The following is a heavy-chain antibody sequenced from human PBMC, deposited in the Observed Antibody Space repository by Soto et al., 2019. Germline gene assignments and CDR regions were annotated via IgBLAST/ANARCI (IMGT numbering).Heavy chain of an antibody. V-gene: IGHV3-30*18. CDR3: AKTITTIGVSSTGRGALLDN. D-gene: IGHD3-3*01. CDR2: ISNDGNSE. CDR1: GFTFSVFG. Sequence: QVQLVESGGGVVQPGRSLRLSCAASGFTFSVFGMHWVRQAPGKGLEWVAVISNDGNSEHYADSVKGRFTISRDNSKNTFYLQMNSLSVEDTAVYYCAKTITTIGVSSTGRGALLDNWGQGILGSVSS. J-gene: IGHJ4*02.